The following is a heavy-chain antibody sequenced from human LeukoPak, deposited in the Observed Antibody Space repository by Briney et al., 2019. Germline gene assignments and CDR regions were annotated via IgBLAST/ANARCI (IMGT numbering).Heavy chain of an antibody. Sequence: PSETLSLTCAVYGGSFNNYYWSWIHQPPGKGLEWIGEINHSGSTNYNPSLKSRVTISADTSKNQFSLKLTSVSAADTAVYYCARVQAAGDGYYFDFWGQGTLVTVSS. CDR2: INHSGST. V-gene: IGHV4-34*01. J-gene: IGHJ4*02. CDR1: GGSFNNYY. CDR3: ARVQAAGDGYYFDF. D-gene: IGHD7-27*01.